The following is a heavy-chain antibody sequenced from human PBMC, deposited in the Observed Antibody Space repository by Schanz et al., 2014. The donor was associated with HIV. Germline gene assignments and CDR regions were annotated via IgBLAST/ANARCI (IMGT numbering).Heavy chain of an antibody. CDR2: VYIGDST. Sequence: EVQLVETGGGLIQPGGSLRLSCAVSGFTISSNYMSWVRQAPGKGLEWVSVVYIGDSTFYANSVKGRFTISRDDSKNTLYLQMNSLRAEDTAVYYCANSGYCTSGVCYTRGYDTDVWGQGTTVTVSS. D-gene: IGHD2-8*01. CDR1: GFTISSNY. V-gene: IGHV3-53*02. CDR3: ANSGYCTSGVCYTRGYDTDV. J-gene: IGHJ6*02.